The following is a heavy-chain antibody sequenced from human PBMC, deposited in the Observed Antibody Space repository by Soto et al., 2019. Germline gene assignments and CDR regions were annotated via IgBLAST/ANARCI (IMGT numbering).Heavy chain of an antibody. D-gene: IGHD1-26*01. V-gene: IGHV6-1*01. CDR1: GDSVSSTSAA. CDR2: TYYRSKWYN. J-gene: IGHJ5*02. CDR3: ARGRYSGSYWDWFDP. Sequence: PSQTLSLTCAISGDSVSSTSAAWNWNRQSPSRGLEWLGRTYYRSKWYNDYAVSVKSRITINPDTSKNQFSLQLNSVTPEDTAVYYCARGRYSGSYWDWFDPWGHGTLVTVPQ.